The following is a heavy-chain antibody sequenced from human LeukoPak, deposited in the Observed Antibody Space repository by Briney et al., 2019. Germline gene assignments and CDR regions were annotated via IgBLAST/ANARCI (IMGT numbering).Heavy chain of an antibody. Sequence: PSEALSLTCAVYGGSFSGYYWSWIRQPPGKGLEWIGEINHSGSTNYNPSLKSRVTISVDTSKNQFSLKLSSVTAADTAVYYCAEWFYDYWGQGTLVTVSS. J-gene: IGHJ4*02. CDR1: GGSFSGYY. D-gene: IGHD3-3*01. V-gene: IGHV4-34*01. CDR3: AEWFYDY. CDR2: INHSGST.